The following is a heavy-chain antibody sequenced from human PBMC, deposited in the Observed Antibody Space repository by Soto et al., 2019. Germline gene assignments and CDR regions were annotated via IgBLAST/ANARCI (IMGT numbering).Heavy chain of an antibody. CDR2: MNPNSGNT. V-gene: IGHV1-8*01. CDR1: GYTFTSHD. CDR3: ARWDYGVYARFDY. Sequence: QVQLVQSGAEVKKSGASVKVSCKASGYTFTSHDINWVRQATGQGLEWMGWMNPNSGNTGYAQKFQGRVTMTRNTSISTAYMELSSLRAEDTAVYYCARWDYGVYARFDYWGQGTLVTVSS. J-gene: IGHJ4*02. D-gene: IGHD4-17*01.